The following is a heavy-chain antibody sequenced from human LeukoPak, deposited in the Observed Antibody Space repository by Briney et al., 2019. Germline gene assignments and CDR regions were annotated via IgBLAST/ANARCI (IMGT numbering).Heavy chain of an antibody. J-gene: IGHJ6*02. Sequence: SVKVSCKASGGTFSSYAISWVRQAPGQGLEWTGGIIPIFGTANYAQKFQGRVTITADESTSTAYMELSSLRSEDTAVYYCAKQDIVVVPAAPLYYYYYGMDVWGQGTTVTVSS. CDR2: IIPIFGTA. CDR3: AKQDIVVVPAAPLYYYYYGMDV. D-gene: IGHD2-2*01. CDR1: GGTFSSYA. V-gene: IGHV1-69*01.